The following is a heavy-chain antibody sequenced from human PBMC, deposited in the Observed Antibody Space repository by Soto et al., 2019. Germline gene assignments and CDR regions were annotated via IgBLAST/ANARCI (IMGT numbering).Heavy chain of an antibody. CDR3: AKDTAPEYYDILTGLLY. V-gene: IGHV3-9*01. J-gene: IGHJ4*02. D-gene: IGHD3-9*01. CDR2: ISWNSGSI. CDR1: GFTFDDYA. Sequence: GGSLRLSCAASGFTFDDYAMHWVRQAPGKGLEWVSGISWNSGSIGYADSVKGRFTISRDNAKNSLYLQMNSLRAEDTALYYCAKDTAPEYYDILTGLLYWGQGTLVTVSS.